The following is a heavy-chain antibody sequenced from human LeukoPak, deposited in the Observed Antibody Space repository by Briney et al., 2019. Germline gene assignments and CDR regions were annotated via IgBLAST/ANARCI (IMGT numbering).Heavy chain of an antibody. CDR3: ASSYYYYYMDV. V-gene: IGHV3-64*01. CDR1: GFTFSSYA. CDR2: ISSNGGST. J-gene: IGHJ6*03. Sequence: GGSLRLSCAASGFTFSSYAMHWVRQAPGKGLEYVSAISSNGGSTYYANSVKGRFTISRDNSKNTLYLQMGSLRAEDMAVYYCASSYYYYYMDVWGKGTTVTVSS.